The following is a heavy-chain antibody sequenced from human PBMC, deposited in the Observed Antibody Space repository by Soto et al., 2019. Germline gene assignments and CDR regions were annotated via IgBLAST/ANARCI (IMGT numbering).Heavy chain of an antibody. CDR1: GVVFSNYW. CDR3: AAIDHGSES. J-gene: IGHJ5*02. D-gene: IGHD2-2*02. CDR2: INQDGSGR. V-gene: IGHV3-7*01. Sequence: GGSLRLSCAASGVVFSNYWMSWVRRAPGKGLEWLANINQDGSGRYHADSVKGRFTISRDNAENSLFLQMNGLRVEDTAVYYCAAIDHGSESWGQGTLVTVSS.